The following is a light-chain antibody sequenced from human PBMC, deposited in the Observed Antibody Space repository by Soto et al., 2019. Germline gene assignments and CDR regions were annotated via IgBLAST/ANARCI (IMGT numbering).Light chain of an antibody. Sequence: ETVMTQSAATLSVSPGERATLSCRASQSVSSNLAWYQQKPGQAPRLLIYGASTRVTGIPVRFSGSGSGTEFTLTISSLQSEDFAVYYCQQYNNWPRTFGQGTKVEI. V-gene: IGKV3-15*01. CDR3: QQYNNWPRT. CDR1: QSVSSN. CDR2: GAS. J-gene: IGKJ1*01.